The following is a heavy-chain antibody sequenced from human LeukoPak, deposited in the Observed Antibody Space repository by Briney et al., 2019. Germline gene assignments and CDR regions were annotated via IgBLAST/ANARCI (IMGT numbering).Heavy chain of an antibody. CDR1: GGSFSSYY. V-gene: IGHV4-59*01. J-gene: IGHJ4*02. CDR2: IYYSGNT. D-gene: IGHD5-18*01. Sequence: PSETLSLTCTVSGGSFSSYYWSWIRQPPEKGLEWIGDIYYSGNTNYNPYLTSRVTNYVEPSKNQFSLRLSSVAAAETAVYYCGSMKGAGYSYVGYWGQGTLVTVSS. CDR3: GSMKGAGYSYVGY.